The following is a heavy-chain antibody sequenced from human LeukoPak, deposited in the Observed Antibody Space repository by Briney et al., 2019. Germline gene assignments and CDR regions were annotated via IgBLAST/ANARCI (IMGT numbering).Heavy chain of an antibody. J-gene: IGHJ4*02. D-gene: IGHD3-10*01. CDR2: IYPGDSDT. CDR3: ARLRFGELSYFDY. Sequence: GAALKISCKGSGYRFTSYWIGWVRQMPGKGLEWMGVIYPGDSDTRYSPSFQGQVTISADKSISTAYLQWSSLKASDTAMYYCARLRFGELSYFDYWGQGTLITVSS. V-gene: IGHV5-51*01. CDR1: GYRFTSYW.